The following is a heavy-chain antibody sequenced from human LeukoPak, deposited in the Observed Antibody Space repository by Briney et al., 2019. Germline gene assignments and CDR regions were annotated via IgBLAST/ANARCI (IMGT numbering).Heavy chain of an antibody. J-gene: IGHJ5*02. CDR2: NYYSGST. V-gene: IGHV4-59*08. Sequence: SETLSLTCTVSGGSISSYYRTWIRQPPGKGLECIGYNYYSGSTKYNPSLKSRVTMSVDTSKNRFSLKLSSVTAADTAVYYCARHRGYCSSTSCSYNWFDPWGQGTLVTVSS. CDR3: ARHRGYCSSTSCSYNWFDP. D-gene: IGHD2-2*03. CDR1: GGSISSYY.